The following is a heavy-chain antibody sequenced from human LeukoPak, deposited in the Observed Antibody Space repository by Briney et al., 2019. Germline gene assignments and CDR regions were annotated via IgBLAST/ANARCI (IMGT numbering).Heavy chain of an antibody. V-gene: IGHV3-23*01. CDR2: ISDTGFTT. CDR1: GFTLSTST. Sequence: GGSLRLSCAASGFTLSTSTMNWVRQTPEKGLEWISDISDTGFTTYYADSVRGRFTISRDNSKNTLYLQMNSLRAEDTAVYYCATTGYSSRNYWGQGTLVTVSS. J-gene: IGHJ4*02. D-gene: IGHD6-13*01. CDR3: ATTGYSSRNY.